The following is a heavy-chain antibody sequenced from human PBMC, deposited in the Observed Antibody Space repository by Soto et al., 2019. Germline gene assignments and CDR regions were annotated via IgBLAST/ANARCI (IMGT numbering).Heavy chain of an antibody. J-gene: IGHJ3*02. D-gene: IGHD3-10*01. CDR3: AKVFYAMVRGSMGAFNI. CDR2: ISYDGSNK. V-gene: IGHV3-30*18. Sequence: GGSLRLSCAASGFTFSSYGMHWVRQAPGKGLEWLAVISYDGSNKYYADSVKGRFTISRDNSKNTLYLQMNSLRAEDTAVYYCAKVFYAMVRGSMGAFNIWGQGTMVTVSS. CDR1: GFTFSSYG.